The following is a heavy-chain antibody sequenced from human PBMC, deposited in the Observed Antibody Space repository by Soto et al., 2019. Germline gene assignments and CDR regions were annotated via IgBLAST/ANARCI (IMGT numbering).Heavy chain of an antibody. J-gene: IGHJ4*02. CDR2: IWYDGSNK. D-gene: IGHD6-19*01. Sequence: QVQLVESGGGVVQPGRSLRLSCAASGFTFSSYGMHWVRQAPGKGLEWVAVIWYDGSNKYYADSVKGRFTISRDNSKNTLYLQMNSLRAEDTAVYYCARGNPAVAGPLDYFDYWGQGTLVTVSS. CDR3: ARGNPAVAGPLDYFDY. CDR1: GFTFSSYG. V-gene: IGHV3-33*01.